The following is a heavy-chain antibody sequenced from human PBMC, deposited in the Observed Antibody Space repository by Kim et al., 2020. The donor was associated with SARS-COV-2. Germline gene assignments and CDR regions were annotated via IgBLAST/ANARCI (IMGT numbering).Heavy chain of an antibody. J-gene: IGHJ6*03. CDR2: FDPEDGET. V-gene: IGHV1-24*01. Sequence: ASVKVSCKVSGYTLTELSMHWVRQAPGKGLEWMGGFDPEDGETIYAQKFQGRVTMTEETSTDTAYMELSSLRSEDTAVYYCATGGIAALYYMDVWGKGTT. D-gene: IGHD6-13*01. CDR1: GYTLTELS. CDR3: ATGGIAALYYMDV.